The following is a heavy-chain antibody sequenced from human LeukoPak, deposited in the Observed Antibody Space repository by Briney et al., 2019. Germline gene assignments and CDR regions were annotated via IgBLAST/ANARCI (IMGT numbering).Heavy chain of an antibody. CDR3: ARVLFARSWYSQAFEAPYYYYGMDV. CDR1: GGSFSCYY. D-gene: IGHD6-13*01. V-gene: IGHV4-34*01. J-gene: IGHJ6*02. CDR2: INHSGST. Sequence: SEPLSLTFAVYGGSFSCYYWSWIRPPPGKGLEWSGEINHSGSTNYNPSLKSRVTISVDTSKNQFSLKLSSVTAADTAVYYCARVLFARSWYSQAFEAPYYYYGMDVWGQGTTVTVSS.